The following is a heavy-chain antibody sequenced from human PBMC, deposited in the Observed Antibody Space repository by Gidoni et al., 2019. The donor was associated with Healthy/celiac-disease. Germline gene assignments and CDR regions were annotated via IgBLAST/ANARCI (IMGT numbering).Heavy chain of an antibody. CDR3: ATSNRATYYDFWSGYMGGYFDY. CDR2: ISPGDSDA. V-gene: IGHV5-51*01. Sequence: EVQLVQSGAEVKKPGESLKISCKGSGSSFTSYWIGCVRQMPGKGLEWMGIISPGDSDARYSQSFQGQVTISADKSISTAYLQWSSLKASDTAMYYCATSNRATYYDFWSGYMGGYFDYWGQGTLVTVSS. J-gene: IGHJ4*02. D-gene: IGHD3-3*01. CDR1: GSSFTSYW.